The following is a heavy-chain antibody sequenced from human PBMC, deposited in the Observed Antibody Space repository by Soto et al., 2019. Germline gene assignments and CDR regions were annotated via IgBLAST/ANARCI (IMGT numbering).Heavy chain of an antibody. Sequence: SETLSLTCPVSGASISVHSYYWTWIRQPPGKGLEWVGSSYYSGTTYFNPSLKSRATISVDTSKNQFSLRLTSVTAADTAIYYCTRRYNWNGNYFDPWGPGALVTVSS. CDR1: GASISVHSYY. CDR3: TRRYNWNGNYFDP. V-gene: IGHV4-39*01. D-gene: IGHD1-20*01. J-gene: IGHJ5*02. CDR2: SYYSGTT.